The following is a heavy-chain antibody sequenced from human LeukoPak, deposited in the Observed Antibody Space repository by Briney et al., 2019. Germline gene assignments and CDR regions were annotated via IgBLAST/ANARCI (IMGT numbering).Heavy chain of an antibody. CDR2: ISTGGST. CDR1: GVSISSYY. CDR3: AGGTYYGSGRPFDY. J-gene: IGHJ4*02. Sequence: PSETLSLTCSVSGVSISSYYWSWIRQPAGKGLEWIGRISTGGSTNYNPSLRSRVTMSVDTTKTHFSLKLSSVTAADAAVYYWAGGTYYGSGRPFDYWGQGTMVTVSS. V-gene: IGHV4-4*07. D-gene: IGHD3-10*01.